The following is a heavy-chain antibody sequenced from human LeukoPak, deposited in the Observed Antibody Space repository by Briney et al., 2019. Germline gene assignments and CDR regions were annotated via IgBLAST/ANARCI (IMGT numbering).Heavy chain of an antibody. J-gene: IGHJ4*02. Sequence: KTSETLSLTCTVSGGSISDYYRGWIRQPPGKGLEWIGYFYNSGSSTYNPSLKSRVTISVDTSKEQFSLKVNSVTAADTAVYYCTRGAGWLIDYWGQGILVTVSS. V-gene: IGHV4-59*01. D-gene: IGHD3-16*01. CDR1: GGSISDYY. CDR2: FYNSGSS. CDR3: TRGAGWLIDY.